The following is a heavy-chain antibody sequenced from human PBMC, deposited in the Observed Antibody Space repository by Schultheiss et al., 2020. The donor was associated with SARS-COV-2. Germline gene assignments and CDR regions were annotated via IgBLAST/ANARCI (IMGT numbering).Heavy chain of an antibody. CDR3: ARREGGWIDY. D-gene: IGHD3-3*01. J-gene: IGHJ4*02. Sequence: SETLSLTCTVSGGSISSSNWWSWVRQPPGKGLEWIGSIYYSGSTYYNPSLKSRVTISVDTSKNQFSLKLSSVTAADTAVYYCARREGGWIDYWGQGTLVTVSS. CDR1: GGSISSSNW. CDR2: IYYSGST. V-gene: IGHV4-39*01.